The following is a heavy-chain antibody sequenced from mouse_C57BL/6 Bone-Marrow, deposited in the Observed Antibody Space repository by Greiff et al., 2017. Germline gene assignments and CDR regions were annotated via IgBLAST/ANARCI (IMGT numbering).Heavy chain of an antibody. Sequence: LQPGAALVKTGASVKLSCKASGYTFTSYWMHWVKQRPGRGLEWIGRIDPNSGGTKYNEKFKSKATLTVDKPSSTAYMQLSSLTSEDSAVYYCARPVYYDYGWYFDYWGQGTTLTVSS. CDR3: ARPVYYDYGWYFDY. CDR2: IDPNSGGT. V-gene: IGHV1-72*01. CDR1: GYTFTSYW. D-gene: IGHD2-4*01. J-gene: IGHJ2*01.